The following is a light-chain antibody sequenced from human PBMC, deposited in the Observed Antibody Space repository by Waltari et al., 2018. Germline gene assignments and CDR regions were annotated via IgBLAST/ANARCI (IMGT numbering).Light chain of an antibody. Sequence: IVLTQSPATLSLSPGESATLPCRASQRVSSYLAWYQQKPGQPPRLLIYDASNRATGVPARFSGSGSGTDFTLTISSLEPEDFAVYYCQQRSHWPPLTFGGGTMVEL. CDR2: DAS. V-gene: IGKV3-11*01. J-gene: IGKJ4*01. CDR1: QRVSSY. CDR3: QQRSHWPPLT.